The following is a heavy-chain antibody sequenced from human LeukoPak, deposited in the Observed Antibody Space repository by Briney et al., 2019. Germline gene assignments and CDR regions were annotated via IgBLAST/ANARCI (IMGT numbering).Heavy chain of an antibody. V-gene: IGHV4-34*01. CDR2: INHSGST. CDR1: GGSFSGYY. D-gene: IGHD3-3*01. J-gene: IGHJ4*02. CDR3: ARGRSYYDFWSGYWRGFDY. Sequence: SETPSLTCAVYGGSFSGYYWSWIRQPPGKGLEWIGEINHSGSTNYNPSLKSRVTISVDTSKNQFSLKLSSVTAADTAVYYCARGRSYYDFWSGYWRGFDYWGQGTLVTVSS.